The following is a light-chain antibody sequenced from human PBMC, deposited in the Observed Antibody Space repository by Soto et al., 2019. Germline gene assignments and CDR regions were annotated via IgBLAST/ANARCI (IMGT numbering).Light chain of an antibody. J-gene: IGKJ2*01. CDR3: QQYDSLPYT. CDR1: QDISNY. V-gene: IGKV1-33*01. CDR2: DAS. Sequence: DIQMTQSPSSLSASVGDRVTITCQASQDISNYLNWYQQKPGKAPKLLIYDASNLETGVPSRFSGSGSGTDFTFTISSLQPEDIGTYYCQQYDSLPYTFGQGTKLEIK.